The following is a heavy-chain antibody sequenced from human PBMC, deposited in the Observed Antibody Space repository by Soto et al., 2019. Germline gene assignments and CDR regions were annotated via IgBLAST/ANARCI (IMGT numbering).Heavy chain of an antibody. D-gene: IGHD5-18*01. J-gene: IGHJ4*02. Sequence: HPGGSLRLSCAVSGFTLSIYGIHWVRQAPGKGLEWVAFMSYDGNKKYYADSVKGRFTISRDNSKNTLYLQMDSLRADDTAMYYCAKGLSVIQEWIIDGHWGQGTQVTVSS. CDR3: AKGLSVIQEWIIDGH. CDR2: MSYDGNKK. CDR1: GFTLSIYG. V-gene: IGHV3-30*18.